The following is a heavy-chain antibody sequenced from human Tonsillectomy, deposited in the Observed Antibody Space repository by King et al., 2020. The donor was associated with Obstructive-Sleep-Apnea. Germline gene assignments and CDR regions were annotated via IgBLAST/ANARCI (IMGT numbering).Heavy chain of an antibody. CDR1: GYSFSSYG. J-gene: IGHJ4*02. V-gene: IGHV1-18*04. CDR2: ISVYNGNT. Sequence: QLVQSGVEAKKPGASVKVSCKASGYSFSSYGISWVRQAPGQGLEWMGWISVYNGNTKYAQKFQGRVTMTTDTSTSTAYMELRSLRSDDTAVYYCARRGPGWYLDYWGQGTLVTVSS. CDR3: ARRGPGWYLDY. D-gene: IGHD6-19*01.